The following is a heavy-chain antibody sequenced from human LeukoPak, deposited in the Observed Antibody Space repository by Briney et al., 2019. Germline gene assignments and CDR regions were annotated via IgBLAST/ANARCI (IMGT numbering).Heavy chain of an antibody. V-gene: IGHV4-31*03. Sequence: SQTPSLTCTVSGDSITSGNYYWSWIRQLPGMGLEWIGNVFSSGSAYHNPSLKSRVSLAIDTSKNQFSLRLSSVTAADTAVYYCARARTHYSDSSGLNWFDPWGQGTLVTVSS. CDR2: VFSSGSA. CDR1: GDSITSGNYY. CDR3: ARARTHYSDSSGLNWFDP. J-gene: IGHJ5*02. D-gene: IGHD3-22*01.